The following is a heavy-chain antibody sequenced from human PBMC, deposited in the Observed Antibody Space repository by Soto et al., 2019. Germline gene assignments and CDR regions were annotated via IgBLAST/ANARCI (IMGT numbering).Heavy chain of an antibody. V-gene: IGHV5-51*01. CDR3: TTSATGDYYYYAMDV. Sequence: GESLKISCKGSGYRLTNYWVGWVRQMPGKGLEWMGIIYPGDSDTRYSPSFQGQVTISADKSISTAYLQWSSLKASDTAMYYCTTSATGDYYYYAMDVWGQGTTVTVSS. J-gene: IGHJ6*02. CDR1: GYRLTNYW. CDR2: IYPGDSDT. D-gene: IGHD7-27*01.